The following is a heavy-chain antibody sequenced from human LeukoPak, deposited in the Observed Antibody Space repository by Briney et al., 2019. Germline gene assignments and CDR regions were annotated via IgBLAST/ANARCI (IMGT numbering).Heavy chain of an antibody. J-gene: IGHJ6*02. V-gene: IGHV1-24*01. CDR3: ATDPLIAAAGPGYYYYGMDV. CDR1: GYTLTELS. D-gene: IGHD6-13*01. Sequence: ASVKVSCKVSGYTLTELSMHWVRQAPGKGLEWMGGFDPEDGETIYAQKFQGRVTMTEDTSTDTAYKELSSLRSEDTAVYYCATDPLIAAAGPGYYYYGMDVWGQGTLVTVSS. CDR2: FDPEDGET.